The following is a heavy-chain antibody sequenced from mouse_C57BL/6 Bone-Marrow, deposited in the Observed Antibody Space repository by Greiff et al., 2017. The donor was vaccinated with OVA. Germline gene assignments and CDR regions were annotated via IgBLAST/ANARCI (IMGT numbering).Heavy chain of an antibody. D-gene: IGHD2-4*01. Sequence: VHLQQSGAELARPGASVKLSCKASGYTFTSYGISWVKQRTGQGLEWIGEIYPRSGNTYYNEKFKGKATLTADKSSSTAYMELRSLTSEDSAVYFCASYDYDWYFDVWGTGTTVTVSS. J-gene: IGHJ1*03. CDR3: ASYDYDWYFDV. CDR1: GYTFTSYG. CDR2: IYPRSGNT. V-gene: IGHV1-81*01.